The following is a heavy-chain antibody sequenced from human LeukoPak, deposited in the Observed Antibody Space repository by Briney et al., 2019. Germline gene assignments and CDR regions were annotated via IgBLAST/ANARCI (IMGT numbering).Heavy chain of an antibody. Sequence: SETLSLTCTVSGGSISSYYWSWIRQPPGKGLEWIGYIYYSGSTNYNPSLKSRVTISVDTSKNQFSLKLSSVTAADTAVYYCARGLTRWLVLAFDIWGQGTMVTVSS. V-gene: IGHV4-59*08. D-gene: IGHD6-19*01. CDR2: IYYSGST. CDR3: ARGLTRWLVLAFDI. J-gene: IGHJ3*02. CDR1: GGSISSYY.